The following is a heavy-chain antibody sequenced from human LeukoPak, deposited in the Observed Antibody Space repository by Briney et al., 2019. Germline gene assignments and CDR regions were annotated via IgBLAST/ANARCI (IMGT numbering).Heavy chain of an antibody. CDR2: IKEDGSER. J-gene: IGHJ4*02. D-gene: IGHD2-21*02. V-gene: IGHV3-7*03. Sequence: GGSLRLSCEGSAFIFSGHWMNWVRQTPGKGLEWVASIKEDGSERQYVDSVKGRFSISRDNTKGSLFLQLNSLRAEDTAVYYCARGPHIEVVTALDYWGQGTLVTVSS. CDR3: ARGPHIEVVTALDY. CDR1: AFIFSGHW.